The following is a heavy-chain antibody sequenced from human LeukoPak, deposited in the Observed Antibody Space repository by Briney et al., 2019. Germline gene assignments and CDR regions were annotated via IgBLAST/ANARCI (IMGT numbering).Heavy chain of an antibody. CDR3: ARVRYYDSSGYYYLERDDAFDI. J-gene: IGHJ3*02. CDR1: GGSISSYY. CDR2: IYYSGST. D-gene: IGHD3-22*01. Sequence: PSETLSLTCTVSGGSISSYYWSWIRQPPGKGLEWIGYIYYSGSTNYNPSLKSRVTISVDTSKNQFSLKLSSVTAADTAVYYCARVRYYDSSGYYYLERDDAFDIWGQGTMVTVSS. V-gene: IGHV4-59*01.